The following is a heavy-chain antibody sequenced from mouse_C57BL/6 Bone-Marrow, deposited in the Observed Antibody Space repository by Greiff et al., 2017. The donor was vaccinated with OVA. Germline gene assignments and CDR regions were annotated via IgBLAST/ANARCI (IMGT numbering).Heavy chain of an antibody. V-gene: IGHV1-22*01. CDR2: INPYNGGT. CDR3: TRSNWVRLYY. Sequence: VQLKQSGPELVKPGASVKMSCKASGYTFTDYNMHWVKQSPGKSLEWIGYINPYNGGTNYNQKFKGKATLTVNKSSSTAYMQLRSLTSEDSAVYYCTRSNWVRLYYWCRGTTLPVTS. CDR1: GYTFTDYN. J-gene: IGHJ2*01. D-gene: IGHD4-1*01.